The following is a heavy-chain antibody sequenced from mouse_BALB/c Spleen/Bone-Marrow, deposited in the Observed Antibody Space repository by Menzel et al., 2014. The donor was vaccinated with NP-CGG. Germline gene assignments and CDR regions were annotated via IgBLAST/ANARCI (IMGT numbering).Heavy chain of an antibody. D-gene: IGHD1-1*01. V-gene: IGHV14-3*02. CDR3: ASYYYGRAWFAY. CDR2: IDPANGNT. Sequence: EVHLVESGAELVKPGASVKLSCTASGFNIKDTYKHWVKQRPEQGLEWIGRIDPANGNTKYDPKFQGKATITADTSSNTAYLQLSSLTSEDTAVYYCASYYYGRAWFAYWGQGTLVTVSA. J-gene: IGHJ3*01. CDR1: GFNIKDTY.